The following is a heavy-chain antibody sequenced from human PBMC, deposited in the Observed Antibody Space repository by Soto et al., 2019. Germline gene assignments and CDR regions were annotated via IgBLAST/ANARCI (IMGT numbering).Heavy chain of an antibody. D-gene: IGHD2-2*01. V-gene: IGHV4-30-2*01. Sequence: QLQLQESGSGLVKSSQTVSLTCAVSGGSISTGGSSWSWIRQPPGKGLEWIGYIYHYGSTYSNPSLKSRVTMSIDRSKNQFSLKLRSVTAADTAVYYCARKDCSRTSCLFDYWGQGALVTVSS. CDR2: IYHYGST. CDR3: ARKDCSRTSCLFDY. J-gene: IGHJ4*02. CDR1: GGSISTGGSS.